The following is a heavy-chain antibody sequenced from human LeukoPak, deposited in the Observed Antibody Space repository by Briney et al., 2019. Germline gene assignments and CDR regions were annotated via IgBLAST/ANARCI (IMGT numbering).Heavy chain of an antibody. CDR2: INPNSGGT. J-gene: IGHJ4*02. V-gene: IGHV1-2*02. CDR3: ARAAGYDYVFRFDY. CDR1: GYTFTGYY. Sequence: ASVKVSCKASGYTFTGYYMHWVRQAPGQGHEWMGWINPNSGGTNYAQKFQGRVTMTRDTSISTAYMELSRLRSDDTAGYYCARAAGYDYVFRFDYWGQGTLVTVSS. D-gene: IGHD3-16*01.